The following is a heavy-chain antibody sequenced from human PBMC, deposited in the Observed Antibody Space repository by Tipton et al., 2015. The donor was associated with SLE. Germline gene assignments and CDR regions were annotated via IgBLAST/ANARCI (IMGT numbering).Heavy chain of an antibody. V-gene: IGHV4-30-4*08. CDR1: GGSISSGGYY. Sequence: GLVKPSETLSLTCTVSGGSISSGGYYWSWIRQHPGKGLEWIGYIYYSGSTYYNPSLKSRVTISVDTSKNQFSLKLSSVTAADTAVYYCARDSDGGNSGGPFDYWGQGTLVTVSS. CDR3: ARDSDGGNSGGPFDY. CDR2: IYYSGST. D-gene: IGHD4-23*01. J-gene: IGHJ4*02.